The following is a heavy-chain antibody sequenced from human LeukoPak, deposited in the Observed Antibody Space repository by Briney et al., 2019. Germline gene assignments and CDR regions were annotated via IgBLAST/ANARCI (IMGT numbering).Heavy chain of an antibody. J-gene: IGHJ4*02. V-gene: IGHV4-31*03. Sequence: SQTLSLTCTVSGGSISSGGYYWSWIRQHPGKGLEWIGYIYYSGSTYYNPSLKSRVTISVDTSKNQFSLKLSSVTAADTAVYYCARGRQAMTTVIQPLDYWGQGTLVTVSS. CDR1: GGSISSGGYY. CDR3: ARGRQAMTTVIQPLDY. CDR2: IYYSGST. D-gene: IGHD4-17*01.